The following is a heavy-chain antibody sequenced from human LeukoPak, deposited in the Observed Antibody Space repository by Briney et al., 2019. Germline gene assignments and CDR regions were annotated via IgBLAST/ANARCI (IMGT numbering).Heavy chain of an antibody. D-gene: IGHD1-14*01. J-gene: IGHJ4*02. CDR1: GFSFSNHG. CDR2: IKSKTDGGTA. Sequence: GGSLRLSCAASGFSFSNHGMSWVRQTPGKGLEWVGRIKSKTDGGTADYAAPVKGRFTISRDDSKTTLYLQMNSLKTEDTAVYYCTTVRDRTHLFTGRWGQGTLVTVSS. CDR3: TTVRDRTHLFTGR. V-gene: IGHV3-15*01.